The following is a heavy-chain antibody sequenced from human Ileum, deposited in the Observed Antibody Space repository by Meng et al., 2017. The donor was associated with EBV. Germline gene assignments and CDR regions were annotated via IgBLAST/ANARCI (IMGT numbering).Heavy chain of an antibody. Sequence: GPGLVSASGHLSPPPPFLGGSISISNWWSWVRQPPGKGLEWIGEIYHSGSTNYNPSLKSRVTMSVDKSKNQFSLNLSSVTAADTAVYYCARVGQWLPIDYWGQGTLVTVSS. V-gene: IGHV4-4*02. CDR3: ARVGQWLPIDY. D-gene: IGHD6-19*01. J-gene: IGHJ4*02. CDR1: GGSISISNW. CDR2: IYHSGST.